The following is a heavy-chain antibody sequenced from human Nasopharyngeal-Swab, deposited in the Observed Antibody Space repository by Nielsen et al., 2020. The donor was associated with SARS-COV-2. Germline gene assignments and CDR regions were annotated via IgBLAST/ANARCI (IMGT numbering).Heavy chain of an antibody. V-gene: IGHV3-53*01. Sequence: GGSLRLSCAASGFTVSSNYMSWVRQAPGKGLEWVSVIYSGGSTYYADSVKGRFTISRDNSKNTLYLQMNSLRAEDTAVYYCARDLGYDFWSAPRGFDPWGQGTLVTVSS. CDR3: ARDLGYDFWSAPRGFDP. D-gene: IGHD3-3*01. CDR1: GFTVSSNY. J-gene: IGHJ5*02. CDR2: IYSGGST.